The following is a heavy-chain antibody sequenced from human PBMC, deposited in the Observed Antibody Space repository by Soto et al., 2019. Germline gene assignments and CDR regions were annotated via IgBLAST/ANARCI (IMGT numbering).Heavy chain of an antibody. V-gene: IGHV1-18*01. CDR3: ARGGTPIDS. CDR1: CYTVTNFG. J-gene: IGHJ4*02. D-gene: IGHD3-16*01. Sequence: QVQLVQSGAEVKKPGASVKVSCKAYCYTVTNFGISWVRQAPGQGLEWMGWISAYNGNTNYAQNFQGRVTMTAATSTSTAYMELRSLRSDDTAGYYCARGGTPIDSWGQGTLVTFSS. CDR2: ISAYNGNT.